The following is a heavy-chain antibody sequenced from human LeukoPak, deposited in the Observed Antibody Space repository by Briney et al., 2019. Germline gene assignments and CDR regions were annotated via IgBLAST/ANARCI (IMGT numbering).Heavy chain of an antibody. J-gene: IGHJ6*04. CDR1: GFTFSSYA. Sequence: GGSLRLSCAASGFTFSSYAMSWVRQAPGKGLEWVSGISGGGGTTYYGDSVKGRFTISRDNSKNTLFLQMNSLRSDDTAVYYCARANHPQREDVWGKGTTVTVSS. CDR3: ARANHPQREDV. V-gene: IGHV3-23*01. D-gene: IGHD1-14*01. CDR2: ISGGGGTT.